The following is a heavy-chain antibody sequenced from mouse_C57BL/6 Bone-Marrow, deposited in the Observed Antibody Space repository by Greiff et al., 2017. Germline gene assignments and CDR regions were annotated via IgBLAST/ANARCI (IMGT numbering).Heavy chain of an antibody. CDR1: GYTFTDHT. CDR3: ATRGLCDGYCGFFDY. J-gene: IGHJ2*01. D-gene: IGHD2-3*01. V-gene: IGHV1-78*01. CDR2: IYPRDGST. Sequence: VQLQQSDAELVKPGASVKISCKVSGYTFTDHTIHWMKQRPEQGLEWIGYIYPRDGSTKYNEKFKGKATLTADKSSSTAYMQLNSLTSEDSAVYFCATRGLCDGYCGFFDYWGQGTTLTVSS.